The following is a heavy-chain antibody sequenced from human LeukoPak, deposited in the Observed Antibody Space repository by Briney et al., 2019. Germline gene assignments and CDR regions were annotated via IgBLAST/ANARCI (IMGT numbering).Heavy chain of an antibody. D-gene: IGHD6-19*01. J-gene: IGHJ4*02. CDR2: IIPIFGTA. V-gene: IGHV1-69*01. Sequence: SVKVSCKASGGTFSSYAISWVRQAPGQGLEWMGGIIPIFGTANYAQKFQGRVTITADESTSTAYMELSSLRSEDMAVYYCARGGGSSGSPSFDYWGQGTLVTVSS. CDR1: GGTFSSYA. CDR3: ARGGGSSGSPSFDY.